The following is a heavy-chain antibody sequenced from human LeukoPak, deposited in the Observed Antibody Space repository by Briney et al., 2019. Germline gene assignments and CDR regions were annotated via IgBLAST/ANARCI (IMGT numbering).Heavy chain of an antibody. CDR2: IYTSGST. J-gene: IGHJ6*03. Sequence: PETLSLTCTVSGGSISSYYWSWIRQPPGKGLEWIGYIYTSGSTNYNPSLKSRVTISVDTSKNQFSLKLSSVTAADTAVYYCARCSSRGAYYYYYMDVWGKGTTVTVSS. D-gene: IGHD2-2*01. V-gene: IGHV4-4*09. CDR1: GGSISSYY. CDR3: ARCSSRGAYYYYYMDV.